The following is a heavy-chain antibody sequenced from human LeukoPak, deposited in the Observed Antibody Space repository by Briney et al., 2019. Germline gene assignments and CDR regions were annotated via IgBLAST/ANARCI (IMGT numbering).Heavy chain of an antibody. CDR2: ISYDGSNK. J-gene: IGHJ4*02. D-gene: IGHD3-22*01. CDR3: GKGCVSGPTFSSGYYFPFDY. CDR1: GFTFSSYG. V-gene: IGHV3-30*18. Sequence: PGRSLRLSCAASGFTFSSYGMHWVRQAPGKGLEWVAVISYDGSNKYYADSVKGRFTISRDNSKNTLYLQMNSLRAEDTAVYYYGKGCVSGPTFSSGYYFPFDYWGQGTLVTVSS.